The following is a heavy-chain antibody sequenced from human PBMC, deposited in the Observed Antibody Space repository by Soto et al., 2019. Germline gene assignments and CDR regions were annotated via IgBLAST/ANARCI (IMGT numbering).Heavy chain of an antibody. Sequence: SETLSLTCTVSGGSVSSGNYYWSWIRQPPGKGLEWIGYIYYTGGTDYNPSRKSRGTILVDTSKNQFSLKLSSVTAADTAVYYCARDCDYYYYYGMDVWGQGTTVTVSS. V-gene: IGHV4-61*01. J-gene: IGHJ6*02. CDR2: IYYTGGT. CDR3: ARDCDYYYYYGMDV. CDR1: GGSVSSGNYY.